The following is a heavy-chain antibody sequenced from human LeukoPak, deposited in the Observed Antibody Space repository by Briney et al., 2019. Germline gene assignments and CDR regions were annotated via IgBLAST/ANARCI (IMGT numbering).Heavy chain of an antibody. CDR3: ARLFSGNFDY. D-gene: IGHD1-26*01. V-gene: IGHV4-39*07. CDR1: GGSITSSSYY. Sequence: SETLSLTCTVSGGSITSSSYYWGWIRQPPGKGLEWIGSIYYTGNTYYNSSLKSRVTISVDTSKNQFSLKLSSVTAADTAVYYCARLFSGNFDYWGQGTLVTVSS. J-gene: IGHJ4*02. CDR2: IYYTGNT.